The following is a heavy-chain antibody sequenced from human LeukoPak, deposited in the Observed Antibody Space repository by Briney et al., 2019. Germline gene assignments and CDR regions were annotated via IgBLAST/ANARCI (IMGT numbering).Heavy chain of an antibody. D-gene: IGHD6-6*01. CDR1: GGSISSGRYY. CDR2: IHHSGSI. J-gene: IGHJ3*02. Sequence: SQTLSLTCTVSGGSISSGRYYWSWIRQPPGKGLEWIGYIHHSGSIYYNPSLKSRVTISEDRSKNQFSLILSSVTAADTAVYYCARGSEYSNSLHAFDSWGQGTMVTVSS. CDR3: ARGSEYSNSLHAFDS. V-gene: IGHV4-30-2*01.